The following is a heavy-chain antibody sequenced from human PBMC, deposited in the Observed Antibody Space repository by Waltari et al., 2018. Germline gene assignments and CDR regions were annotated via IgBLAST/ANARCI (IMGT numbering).Heavy chain of an antibody. CDR3: ERERVGSSDY. Sequence: QLQLQESGPGLVKPSETLSLTCTVSGGSISSNSYYWGWIRQPPGKGLEWIGSLFYSGSTYYTPSLKSRVTISVDTSKNQFSLKLSSVSAADTAVYYCERERVGSSDYWGQGTLVTVSS. V-gene: IGHV4-39*07. D-gene: IGHD1-26*01. CDR2: LFYSGST. CDR1: GGSISSNSYY. J-gene: IGHJ4*02.